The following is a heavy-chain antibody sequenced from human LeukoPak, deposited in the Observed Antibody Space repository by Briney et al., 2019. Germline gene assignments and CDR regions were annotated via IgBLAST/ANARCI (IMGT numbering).Heavy chain of an antibody. D-gene: IGHD1-7*01. Sequence: GGSLRLSCAASGFTFSSYSMIWVRQAPGKGLEWVSSISSSSSYIYYAGSVKGRFTISRDNAKNSLYLQMNSLRAEDTAVYYCARAVELGSLDAFDIWGQGTMVTVSS. V-gene: IGHV3-21*01. J-gene: IGHJ3*02. CDR3: ARAVELGSLDAFDI. CDR1: GFTFSSYS. CDR2: ISSSSSYI.